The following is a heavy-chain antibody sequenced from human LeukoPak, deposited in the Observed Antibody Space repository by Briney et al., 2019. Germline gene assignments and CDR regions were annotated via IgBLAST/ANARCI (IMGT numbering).Heavy chain of an antibody. CDR1: GSIFNGYY. CDR2: INPNTGETNH. CDR3: ASRSGSYIQLDS. J-gene: IGHJ4*02. Sequence: ASVKVSCKASGSIFNGYYVHWVRQAPGQGLEWMGWINPNTGETNHNHAQKFQGRVTMTIDTSVNTAYMDLFSLRSDDTAVYYCASRSGSYIQLDSWGQGTLVTVSS. D-gene: IGHD3-10*01. V-gene: IGHV1-2*02.